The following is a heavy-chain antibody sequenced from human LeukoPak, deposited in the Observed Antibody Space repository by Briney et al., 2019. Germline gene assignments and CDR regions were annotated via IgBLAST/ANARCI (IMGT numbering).Heavy chain of an antibody. J-gene: IGHJ4*02. Sequence: ASVKVSCKASGYTFTSYYMHWVRQAPGQGLEWMGIINPSGGSTSYAQKFQGRVTMTRDTSTSTVYMELSSLRSEDTAVYYCARPAYYYDSSGYYEDGGFDYWGQGTLVTVSS. CDR2: INPSGGST. CDR3: ARPAYYYDSSGYYEDGGFDY. D-gene: IGHD3-22*01. V-gene: IGHV1-46*03. CDR1: GYTFTSYY.